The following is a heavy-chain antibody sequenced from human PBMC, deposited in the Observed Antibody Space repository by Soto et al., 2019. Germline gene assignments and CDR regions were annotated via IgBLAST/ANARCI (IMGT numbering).Heavy chain of an antibody. CDR3: ARSYYYDSSGYYPPFDY. CDR1: GGSISSSSYY. J-gene: IGHJ4*02. D-gene: IGHD3-22*01. Sequence: SETLSLTCTVSGGSISSSSYYWGWIRQPPGKGLEWIGSIYYSGSTYYNPSLKSRVTISVDTSKNQFSLKLSSVTAADTAVYYCARSYYYDSSGYYPPFDYWGPGTLVTVSS. V-gene: IGHV4-39*01. CDR2: IYYSGST.